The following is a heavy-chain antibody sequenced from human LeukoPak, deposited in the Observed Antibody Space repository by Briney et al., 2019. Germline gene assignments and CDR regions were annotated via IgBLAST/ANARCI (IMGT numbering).Heavy chain of an antibody. D-gene: IGHD6-19*01. Sequence: ASVKVSCKASGYTFISYAMNWVRQAPGQGLEWMGGIIPIFGTANYAQKFQGRVTITADESTSTAYMELSSLRSEDTAVYYCARAGGAVAGFDYWGQGTLVTVSS. CDR1: GYTFISYA. CDR3: ARAGGAVAGFDY. J-gene: IGHJ4*02. CDR2: IIPIFGTA. V-gene: IGHV1-69*13.